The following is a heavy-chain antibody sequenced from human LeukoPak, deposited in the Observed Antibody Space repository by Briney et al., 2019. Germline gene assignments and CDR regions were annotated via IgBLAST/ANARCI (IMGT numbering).Heavy chain of an antibody. CDR2: ISGNGDIT. V-gene: IGHV3-23*01. D-gene: IGHD3-3*01. Sequence: GGSLRLSCAASRFTFNTYAVNWVRQAPGKGLEWVSAISGNGDITYYADSVRGRFTISRDNSKNTLYLQMNSLRAEDTAVYYCAKEHGRFLEDWGQGTLVTVSS. CDR3: AKEHGRFLED. J-gene: IGHJ4*02. CDR1: RFTFNTYA.